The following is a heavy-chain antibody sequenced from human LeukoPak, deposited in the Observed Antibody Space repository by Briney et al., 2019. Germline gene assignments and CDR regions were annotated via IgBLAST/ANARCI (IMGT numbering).Heavy chain of an antibody. V-gene: IGHV4-39*07. CDR2: IYYSGST. J-gene: IGHJ6*03. CDR3: ARNSGITIFGVVSSGYYMDV. D-gene: IGHD3-3*01. Sequence: SETLSLTCTVSGGSISSSSYYWGWIRQPPGKGLEWIGSIYYSGSTYYNPSLKSRVTISVDTSKNQFSLKLSSVTAADTAVYYCARNSGITIFGVVSSGYYMDVWGKGTTVTVSS. CDR1: GGSISSSSYY.